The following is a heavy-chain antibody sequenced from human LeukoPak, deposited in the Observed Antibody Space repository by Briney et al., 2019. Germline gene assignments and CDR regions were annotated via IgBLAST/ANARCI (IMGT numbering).Heavy chain of an antibody. D-gene: IGHD1-26*01. Sequence: GESLKISCKGSGYSFTSYWIGWVRQMPGKGLEWMGIIYPGDSDTRYSPSFQGQVTISADRSISTAYLQWSSLKASDTAMYYCARRLVGAIFEVRYAFDIWGQGTMVTVSS. CDR3: ARRLVGAIFEVRYAFDI. CDR1: GYSFTSYW. J-gene: IGHJ3*02. CDR2: IYPGDSDT. V-gene: IGHV5-51*01.